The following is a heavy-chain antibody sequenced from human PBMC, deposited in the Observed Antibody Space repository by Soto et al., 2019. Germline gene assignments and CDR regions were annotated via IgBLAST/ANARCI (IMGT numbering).Heavy chain of an antibody. CDR1: GGSISGRC. CDR2: FCYTGSA. CDR3: AKSHYDSSGYYIIDH. V-gene: IGHV4-59*01. D-gene: IGHD3-22*01. Sequence: PSETLSLTCTVSGGSISGRCWSWVRQSPGKGLEWIGYFCYTGSANYNPSLKSRITISVDRSKTRCSLKLTSVTAADTAVYYCAKSHYDSSGYYIIDHWGQGTLVTVSS. J-gene: IGHJ5*02.